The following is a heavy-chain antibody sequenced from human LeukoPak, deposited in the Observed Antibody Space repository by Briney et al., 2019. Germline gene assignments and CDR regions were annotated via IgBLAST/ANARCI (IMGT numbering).Heavy chain of an antibody. Sequence: GGTLRLSCAASGFTFSSYSMNWVRQAPGKGLEWVSSISSSSSYIYYADSVKGRFTISRDNAKNSLYLQMNSLRAEDTAVYHCARDRGAAAGEDYYYYMDVWGKGTTVTVSS. CDR3: ARDRGAAAGEDYYYYMDV. CDR1: GFTFSSYS. J-gene: IGHJ6*03. V-gene: IGHV3-21*01. CDR2: ISSSSSYI. D-gene: IGHD6-13*01.